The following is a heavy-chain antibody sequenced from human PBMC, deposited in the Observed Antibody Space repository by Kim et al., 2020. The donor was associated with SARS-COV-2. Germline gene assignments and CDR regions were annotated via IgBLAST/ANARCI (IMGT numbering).Heavy chain of an antibody. Sequence: NGRVTISRDNSKNTLYLQMNSLRAEDAAVYYCAGGGLRDSSGYQWGAFDIWGQGTMVTVSS. J-gene: IGHJ3*02. D-gene: IGHD3-22*01. V-gene: IGHV3-30*01. CDR3: AGGGLRDSSGYQWGAFDI.